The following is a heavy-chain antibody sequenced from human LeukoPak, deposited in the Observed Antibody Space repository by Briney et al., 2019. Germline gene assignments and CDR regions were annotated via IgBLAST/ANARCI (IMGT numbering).Heavy chain of an antibody. Sequence: GASVTVSCKASGYTFTSYGISWVRQAPGQGLEWMGWISAYNGNTNYAQKLQGRVTMTTDTSTSTAYMELRSLRSDDTAVYYCARADCSGGSCYSAYYYMDVWGKGTTVTVSS. J-gene: IGHJ6*03. CDR3: ARADCSGGSCYSAYYYMDV. D-gene: IGHD2-15*01. CDR2: ISAYNGNT. CDR1: GYTFTSYG. V-gene: IGHV1-18*01.